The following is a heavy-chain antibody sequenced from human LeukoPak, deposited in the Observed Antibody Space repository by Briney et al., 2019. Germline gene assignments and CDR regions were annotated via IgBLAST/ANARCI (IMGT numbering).Heavy chain of an antibody. Sequence: SQTLSLTCAISGDSVSSNSAAWNWIRQSPSRGLEWLGRTYYRSKWYNDYAVSVKSRITINPDTSKNQFSLQLNSVTAADTAMYYCARLEEQQLVFDYWGQGTLVTVSS. V-gene: IGHV6-1*01. CDR3: ARLEEQQLVFDY. J-gene: IGHJ4*02. CDR2: TYYRSKWYN. D-gene: IGHD6-13*01. CDR1: GDSVSSNSAA.